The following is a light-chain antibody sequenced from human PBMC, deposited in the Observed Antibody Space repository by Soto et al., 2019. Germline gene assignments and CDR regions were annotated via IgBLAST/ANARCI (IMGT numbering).Light chain of an antibody. V-gene: IGKV3-20*01. Sequence: EIVLTQSPGTLSLSPGERATLSCRASQSVSSSYLAWYQQKPGQAPRLLIYGASSRATGIPDRFSGSGSGPDFTLTISRLEPEDLAVYYSQQYGSSPPFTFGPGTKVDIK. CDR3: QQYGSSPPFT. CDR2: GAS. CDR1: QSVSSSY. J-gene: IGKJ3*01.